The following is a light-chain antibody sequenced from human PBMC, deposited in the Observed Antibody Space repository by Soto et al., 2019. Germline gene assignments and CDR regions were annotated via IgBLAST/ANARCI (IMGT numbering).Light chain of an antibody. V-gene: IGKV3-20*01. CDR2: GAS. CDR1: QSVTSSY. Sequence: EIVMTESPVTLSVSPGVRATLSCRASQSVTSSYLAWYQQKPGHAPRLRIYGASSRATGIPDRFSGSGSGTDFTLTISRMEPEDSAVYYCQPYGSSRTFGQGTKVDIK. CDR3: QPYGSSRT. J-gene: IGKJ1*01.